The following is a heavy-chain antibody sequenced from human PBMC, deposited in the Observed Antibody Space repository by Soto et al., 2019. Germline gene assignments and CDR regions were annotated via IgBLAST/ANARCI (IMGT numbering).Heavy chain of an antibody. CDR3: TRGDMALNDY. V-gene: IGHV3-49*03. Sequence: PGGSPRLSCTASGFTFGDYAMSWFRQAPGKGLEWISFIRNKPYRGPTKYAASVRGRFTISRDDSKSIAYLQMNSLKTEDTAVYYCTRGDMALNDYWGQGSLVTVSS. J-gene: IGHJ4*02. CDR1: GFTFGDYA. CDR2: IRNKPYRGPT. D-gene: IGHD2-15*01.